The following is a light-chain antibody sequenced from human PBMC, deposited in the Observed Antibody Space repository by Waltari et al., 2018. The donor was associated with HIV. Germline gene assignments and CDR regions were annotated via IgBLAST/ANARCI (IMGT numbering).Light chain of an antibody. V-gene: IGLV2-23*02. CDR1: SSDVGSYNL. CDR2: EVS. J-gene: IGLJ1*01. Sequence: QSALTQPASVSGSPGQSITISCTGTSSDVGSYNLVSWYQHHPGKAPKLMIYEVSKRPSGVSKHVSGSKSGNTGSLTISGLQAEDEADYYCCSYAGSTTPLYVFGTGTKVTVL. CDR3: CSYAGSTTPLYV.